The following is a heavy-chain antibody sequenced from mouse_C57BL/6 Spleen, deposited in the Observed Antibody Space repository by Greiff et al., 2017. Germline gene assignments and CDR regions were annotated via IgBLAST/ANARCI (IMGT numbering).Heavy chain of an antibody. CDR1: GYAFSSSW. CDR3: ARSGTAQALAY. Sequence: VQLKQSGPELVKPGASVKISCKASGYAFSSSWMNWVKQRPGKGLEWIGRIYPGDGDTNYNGKFKGKATLTADKSSSTAYMQLSSLTSEDSAVYFCARSGTAQALAYWGQGTLVTVSA. CDR2: IYPGDGDT. D-gene: IGHD3-2*02. J-gene: IGHJ3*01. V-gene: IGHV1-82*01.